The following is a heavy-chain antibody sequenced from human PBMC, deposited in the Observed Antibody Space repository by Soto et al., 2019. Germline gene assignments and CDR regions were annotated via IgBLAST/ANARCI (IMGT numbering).Heavy chain of an antibody. D-gene: IGHD6-19*01. CDR2: ITSSSSSM. J-gene: IGHJ4*02. CDR3: ARDHSSGWDYFDY. CDR1: GFTVSSYN. V-gene: IGHV3-48*02. Sequence: PGGSLRISFAACGFTVSSYNMNWVRQAPGKGLEWLSYITSSSSSMYYAASVKGRFTISRDNAKNSLYLQMNSLSDEDTAVYYCARDHSSGWDYFDYWGQGTLVTVSS.